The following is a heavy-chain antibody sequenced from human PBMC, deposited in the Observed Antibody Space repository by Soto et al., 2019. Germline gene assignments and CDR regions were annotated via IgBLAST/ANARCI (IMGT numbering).Heavy chain of an antibody. CDR1: GYTLTELS. CDR2: FDPEDGET. D-gene: IGHD2-21*01. CDR3: ATDKVHTNGFDP. J-gene: IGHJ5*02. V-gene: IGHV1-24*01. Sequence: ASVKVSCKVSGYTLTELSMHWVRQAPGKGLEWMGGFDPEDGETIYAQKFQGRVTMTEDTSTDTAYMELSSLRSEDTAVYYCATDKVHTNGFDPWGKGTRVTVSS.